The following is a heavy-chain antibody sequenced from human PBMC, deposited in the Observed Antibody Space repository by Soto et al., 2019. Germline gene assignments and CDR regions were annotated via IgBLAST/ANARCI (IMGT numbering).Heavy chain of an antibody. CDR3: ARVRGPRAAFFAY. CDR1: GFTVSSNY. Sequence: PGGSLRLSCAASGFTVSSNYMSWVRQAPGKGLERVSVIYSGGSTYYADSVKGRFTISRDNSKNTLYLQMNSLRAEDTAVYYCARVRGPRAAFFAYSGRGSLVTGSS. CDR2: IYSGGST. D-gene: IGHD3-10*01. V-gene: IGHV3-53*01. J-gene: IGHJ4*02.